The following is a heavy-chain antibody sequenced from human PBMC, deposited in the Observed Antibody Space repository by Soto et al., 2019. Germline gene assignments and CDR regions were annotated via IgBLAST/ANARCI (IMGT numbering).Heavy chain of an antibody. J-gene: IGHJ4*02. V-gene: IGHV4-34*01. CDR3: ARGSVIYDNSGYYFDY. D-gene: IGHD3-22*01. Sequence: PSETLSLTCAVYGGSFSGYYWSWIRQPPGKGLEWIGEINHSGSTNYNPSLKSRVTISVDTSKNQFSLKLSSVTAADTAVYYCARGSVIYDNSGYYFDYWGQGTLVTVSS. CDR2: INHSGST. CDR1: GGSFSGYY.